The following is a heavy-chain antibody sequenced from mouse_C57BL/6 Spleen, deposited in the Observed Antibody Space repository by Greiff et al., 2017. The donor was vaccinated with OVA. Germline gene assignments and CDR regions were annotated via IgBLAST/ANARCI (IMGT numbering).Heavy chain of an antibody. Sequence: EVQRVESGGGLVKPGGSLTLSCAASGFTFRDYGMHWVRQAPEKGLEWVAYISSGSSTIYYADTVKGRFTISRDNAKNTLFLQMTSLRSEDTAMYYCAITYYSNYDYAMDYWGQGTSVTVSS. CDR1: GFTFRDYG. V-gene: IGHV5-17*01. J-gene: IGHJ4*01. CDR2: ISSGSSTI. D-gene: IGHD2-5*01. CDR3: AITYYSNYDYAMDY.